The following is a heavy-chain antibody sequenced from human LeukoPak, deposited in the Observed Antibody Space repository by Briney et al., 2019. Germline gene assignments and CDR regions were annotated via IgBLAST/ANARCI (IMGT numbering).Heavy chain of an antibody. CDR1: GYSISSGYY. Sequence: SETLSLTCTVSGYSISSGYYWGWIRQPPGKGLEWIGSIYHSGSTNYNPSLKSRVTISVDTSKNQFSLKLSSVTAADTAVYYCARDKYCSGGSCRGNWFDPWGQGTLVTVSS. D-gene: IGHD2-15*01. CDR3: ARDKYCSGGSCRGNWFDP. CDR2: IYHSGST. J-gene: IGHJ5*02. V-gene: IGHV4-38-2*02.